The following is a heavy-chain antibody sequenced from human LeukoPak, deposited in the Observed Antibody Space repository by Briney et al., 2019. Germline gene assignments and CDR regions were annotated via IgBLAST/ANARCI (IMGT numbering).Heavy chain of an antibody. CDR1: GFTFSSYA. CDR3: AKDYHSGGNLFDY. V-gene: IGHV3-23*01. Sequence: GGSLRLSCVASGFTFSSYAMSWVRQAPGKGLEWVSAISGSGGSTYYADSVKGRFTISRDNSKNTLYLQMNSLRAEDTAVYYCAKDYHSGGNLFDYWGQGTLVTVSS. J-gene: IGHJ4*02. CDR2: ISGSGGST. D-gene: IGHD4-23*01.